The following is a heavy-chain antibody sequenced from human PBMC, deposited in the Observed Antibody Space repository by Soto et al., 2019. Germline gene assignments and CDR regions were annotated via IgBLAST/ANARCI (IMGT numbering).Heavy chain of an antibody. J-gene: IGHJ4*02. CDR3: AREEYYYGSGGFFDY. CDR2: IIPILGIA. V-gene: IGHV1-69*08. D-gene: IGHD3-10*01. CDR1: VGTFSSYT. Sequence: QVQLVQSGAEVKKPGSSVKVSCKASVGTFSSYTISWVRQAPGQGLEWMGRIIPILGIANYAQKFQGRVTITADKSTSTAYMELSSLRSEDTAVYYCAREEYYYGSGGFFDYWGQGTLVTVSS.